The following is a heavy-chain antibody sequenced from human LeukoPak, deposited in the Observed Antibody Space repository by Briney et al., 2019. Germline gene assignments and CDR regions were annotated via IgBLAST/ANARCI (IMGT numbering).Heavy chain of an antibody. J-gene: IGHJ4*02. CDR1: GFTFSSYE. CDR3: AREPTDVDTAMAFDY. V-gene: IGHV3-48*01. CDR2: ISSSSSTI. D-gene: IGHD5-18*01. Sequence: GGSLRLSCAAPGFTFSSYEMNWVRQAPGKGLEWVSYISSSSSTIYYADSVKGRFTISRDNAKNSLYLQMNSLRAEDTAVYYCAREPTDVDTAMAFDYWGQGTLVTVSS.